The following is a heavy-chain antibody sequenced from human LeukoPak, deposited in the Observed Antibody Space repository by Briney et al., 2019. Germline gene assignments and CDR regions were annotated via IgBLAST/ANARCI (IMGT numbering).Heavy chain of an antibody. CDR2: IYPGDSDT. V-gene: IGHV5-51*01. D-gene: IGHD6-13*01. CDR3: ARHKQLLVLAQYYYYYYMDV. CDR1: GYSFTSYW. J-gene: IGHJ6*03. Sequence: GESLKISCKGSGYSFTSYWIGWVRQIPGKGLEWMGIIYPGDSDTRYSPSFQGQVTISADKSISTAYLQWSSLKASDTAMYYCARHKQLLVLAQYYYYYYMDVWGKGTTVTVSS.